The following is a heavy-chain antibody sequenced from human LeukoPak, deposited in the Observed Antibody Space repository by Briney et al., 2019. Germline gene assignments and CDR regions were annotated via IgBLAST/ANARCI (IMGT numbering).Heavy chain of an antibody. D-gene: IGHD3-10*01. CDR2: ISERGGST. J-gene: IGHJ4*02. Sequence: GGSLRLSCVVSGITLSNYDMSWVRQAPGKGLEWVSGISERGGSTNYADSVKGRFIISRDTSKNTVYLQMNSLRVEDTAVYFCAKRGIVIRAVIIIGFHKEAYYFDYWGQGILVTVSS. CDR3: AKRGIVIRAVIIIGFHKEAYYFDY. CDR1: GITLSNYD. V-gene: IGHV3-23*01.